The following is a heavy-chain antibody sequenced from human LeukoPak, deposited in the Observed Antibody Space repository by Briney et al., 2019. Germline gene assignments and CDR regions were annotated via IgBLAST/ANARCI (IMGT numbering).Heavy chain of an antibody. Sequence: PGGSLRLSCAASGFTFSSYGMHWVRQAPGKGLEWVSNINGDGSIENYVHSVRGRFSIFRDNAKDALYLQMNSLRVDDTAMYYCARDPIVGDTGGGDYWGQGTLVTVSS. CDR1: GFTFSSYG. CDR3: ARDPIVGDTGGGDY. V-gene: IGHV3-7*01. D-gene: IGHD1-26*01. CDR2: INGDGSIE. J-gene: IGHJ4*02.